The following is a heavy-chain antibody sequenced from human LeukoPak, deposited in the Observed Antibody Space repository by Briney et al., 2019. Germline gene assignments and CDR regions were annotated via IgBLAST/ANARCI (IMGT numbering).Heavy chain of an antibody. CDR3: CITMVRGVRRSQYYYYGMDV. D-gene: IGHD3-10*01. J-gene: IGHJ6*02. Sequence: SVKVSCKASGGTFSSYAISWVRQAPGQGLEWMGRIIPILGIANYAQKFQGRVTITADKSTSTAYMELSSLRSEDTAVYYCCITMVRGVRRSQYYYYGMDVWGQGTTVTVS. CDR2: IIPILGIA. V-gene: IGHV1-69*04. CDR1: GGTFSSYA.